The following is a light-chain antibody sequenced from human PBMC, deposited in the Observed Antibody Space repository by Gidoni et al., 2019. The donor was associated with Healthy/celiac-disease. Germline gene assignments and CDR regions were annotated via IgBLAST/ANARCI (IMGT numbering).Light chain of an antibody. CDR3: MQALQTPWT. J-gene: IGKJ1*01. Sequence: IVMTQSPLSLPVTPGKPDSISCRSSQSLRQSNGYNYLDWYLQKPGQCPQLLIYLGSNRASGVPDRFSGSGSGTDFTLKISRVEAEDVGVYYCMQALQTPWTFGQGTKVEIK. CDR1: QSLRQSNGYNY. V-gene: IGKV2-28*01. CDR2: LGS.